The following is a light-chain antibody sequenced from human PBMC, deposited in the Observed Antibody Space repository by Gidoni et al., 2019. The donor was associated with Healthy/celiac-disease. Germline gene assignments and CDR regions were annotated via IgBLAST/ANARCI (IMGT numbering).Light chain of an antibody. J-gene: IGKJ4*01. V-gene: IGKV3-20*01. CDR3: QQYGSSPGT. CDR2: GAS. CDR1: QSVSSSY. Sequence: EIVLTQSPGTLSLSPGERATLSCRASQSVSSSYLAWYQQKPGQAPRLLIYGASSRATGIPDSFSGSGSGTDFTLTISRLEPEDFAVYYCQQYGSSPGTFXGXTKVEIK.